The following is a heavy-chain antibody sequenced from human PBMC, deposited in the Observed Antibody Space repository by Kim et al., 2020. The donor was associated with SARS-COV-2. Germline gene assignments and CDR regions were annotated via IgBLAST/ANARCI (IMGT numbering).Heavy chain of an antibody. CDR2: ISSSGTA. CDR1: GDSDSRYH. J-gene: IGHJ4*02. Sequence: SETLSLTCTVSGDSDSRYHWTWIRQPAGKGLEWIGRISSSGTANYNPSLESRVTMSQDTSKKQFSLKLSSVTAADTAVYYCARPVESQGRAFVYWGQGILVTVSS. D-gene: IGHD2-2*01. CDR3: ARPVESQGRAFVY. V-gene: IGHV4-4*07.